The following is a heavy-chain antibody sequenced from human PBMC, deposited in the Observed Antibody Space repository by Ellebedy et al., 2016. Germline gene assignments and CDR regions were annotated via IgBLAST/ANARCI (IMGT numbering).Heavy chain of an antibody. Sequence: SCKASGYTFTSYAMHWVRQAPGKGLEWVAVISYDGSNKYYADSVKGRFTISRDNFKNTLYLQMNSLRAEDTAVYYCARGYYCDSSGYRGAGGGYWGQGTLVTVSS. CDR2: ISYDGSNK. CDR3: ARGYYCDSSGYRGAGGGY. CDR1: GYTFTSYA. V-gene: IGHV3-30*04. D-gene: IGHD3-22*01. J-gene: IGHJ4*02.